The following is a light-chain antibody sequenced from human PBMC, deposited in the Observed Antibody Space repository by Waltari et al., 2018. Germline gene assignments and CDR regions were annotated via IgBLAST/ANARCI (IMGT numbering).Light chain of an antibody. Sequence: DIQMTQSPSSLSASVVDTVTITCQASQDIYNYLDWYQQKPGKPPKVLIYDASNLETGVPSRFSGGYSGTNFSLTITSLQPEDVATYFCQQYFDFPWTFGQGTKVQMK. CDR3: QQYFDFPWT. CDR2: DAS. J-gene: IGKJ1*01. CDR1: QDIYNY. V-gene: IGKV1-33*01.